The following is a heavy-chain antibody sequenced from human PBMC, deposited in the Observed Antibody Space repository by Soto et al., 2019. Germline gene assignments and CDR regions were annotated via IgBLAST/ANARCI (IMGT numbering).Heavy chain of an antibody. V-gene: IGHV3-66*01. J-gene: IGHJ4*02. CDR2: IYSGGST. Sequence: SRVRKNTGKGLEWVSVIYSGGSTYYADSVKGRFTISRDNSKNTLYLQMNSLRAEDTAVYYCARDTRGLESFPFDYWGQGTLVTVSS. D-gene: IGHD6-19*01. CDR3: ARDTRGLESFPFDY.